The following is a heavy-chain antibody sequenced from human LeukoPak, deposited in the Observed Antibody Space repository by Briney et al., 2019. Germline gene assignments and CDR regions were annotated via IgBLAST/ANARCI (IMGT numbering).Heavy chain of an antibody. D-gene: IGHD6-13*01. CDR1: GGSFSGYY. V-gene: IGHV4-34*01. CDR2: INHSGST. J-gene: IGHJ4*02. CDR3: ARHRYSSSWYFDY. Sequence: PSETLSLTCAVYGGSFSGYYWSWIRQPPGKGLEWIGEINHSGSTNYNPSLKSRVTISVDTSKNQFSPKLSSVTAADTAVYYCARHRYSSSWYFDYWGQGALVTVSS.